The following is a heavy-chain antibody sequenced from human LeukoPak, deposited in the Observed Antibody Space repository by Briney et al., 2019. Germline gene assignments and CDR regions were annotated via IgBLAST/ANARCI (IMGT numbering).Heavy chain of an antibody. CDR3: ARTNVYYYDSSDYYPYFDY. D-gene: IGHD3-22*01. Sequence: ASVKVSCKASGYTFTSHGISWVRQAPGQGLEWMGWISTYNGNTNYAQKLQGRVSMTTDTSTSTAYMDLRSLRSDDTAVYYCARTNVYYYDSSDYYPYFDYWGQGTLVTVSS. CDR1: GYTFTSHG. V-gene: IGHV1-18*01. J-gene: IGHJ4*02. CDR2: ISTYNGNT.